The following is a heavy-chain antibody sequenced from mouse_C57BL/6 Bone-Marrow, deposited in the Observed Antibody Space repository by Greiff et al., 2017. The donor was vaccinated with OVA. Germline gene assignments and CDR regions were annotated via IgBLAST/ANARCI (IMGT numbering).Heavy chain of an antibody. D-gene: IGHD2-3*01. CDR2: IWSGGST. J-gene: IGHJ1*03. Sequence: VKVEESGPGLVQPSQSLSITCTVSGFSLTSYGVHWVRQSPGKGLEWLGVIWSGGSTDYNAAFISRLSISKDNSKSQVFFKMNSLQADDTAIYYCASSDGYWYFDVWGTGTTVTVSS. V-gene: IGHV2-2*01. CDR1: GFSLTSYG. CDR3: ASSDGYWYFDV.